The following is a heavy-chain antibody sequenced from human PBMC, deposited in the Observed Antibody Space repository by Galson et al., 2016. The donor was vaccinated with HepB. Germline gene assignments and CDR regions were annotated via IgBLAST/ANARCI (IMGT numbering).Heavy chain of an antibody. D-gene: IGHD6-13*01. CDR2: INPSDSHI. Sequence: QSGAEVKKSGESLKISCKGSGYTFTDYWISWVRQMPGKGLEWLGRINPSDSHIDYSPSFQGHVTISADESTGTASLQWSSLKASDTAMYYCARRPAAGTKYAFDMWGQGTMVSVSS. CDR3: ARRPAAGTKYAFDM. CDR1: GYTFTDYW. V-gene: IGHV5-10-1*01. J-gene: IGHJ3*02.